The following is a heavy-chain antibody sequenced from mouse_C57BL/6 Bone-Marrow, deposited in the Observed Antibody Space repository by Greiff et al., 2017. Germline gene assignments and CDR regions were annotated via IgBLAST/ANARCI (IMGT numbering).Heavy chain of an antibody. CDR2: INPSNGGT. CDR3: ARWPFSY. V-gene: IGHV1-53*01. CDR1: GYTFTSYW. Sequence: QVQLQQPGTELVKPGASVTLSCTASGYTFTSYWMHWVQQTPGQGLEWIGNINPSNGGTNYNEKFKSKATLTIDKSSSTGYMQLSSLTSEDSAIYYCARWPFSYWGQGTRITVTA. J-gene: IGHJ3*01.